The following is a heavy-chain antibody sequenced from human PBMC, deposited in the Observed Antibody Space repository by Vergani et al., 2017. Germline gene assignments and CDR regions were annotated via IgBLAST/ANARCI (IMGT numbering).Heavy chain of an antibody. Sequence: QVQVVQSGAEVKKSGASVKVSCKTSGYTFSNYYMHWVRQAPGQGLEWMGWINTNTGNPTYAQGFTGRFVFSLDTSVSTAYLQISSLKAEDTAVYYCARDIDTAMVFRDDYWGQGTLVTVSS. D-gene: IGHD5-18*01. J-gene: IGHJ4*02. V-gene: IGHV7-4-1*02. CDR1: GYTFSNYY. CDR3: ARDIDTAMVFRDDY. CDR2: INTNTGNP.